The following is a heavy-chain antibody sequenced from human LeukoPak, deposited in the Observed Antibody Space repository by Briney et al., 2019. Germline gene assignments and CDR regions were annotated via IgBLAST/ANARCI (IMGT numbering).Heavy chain of an antibody. Sequence: SETLSLTCTVSGDSINNGGYFWSWVRQPPGKGLEWIGEIYHSGSTNYNPSLKSRVTISVDKSKNQFSLKLSSVTAADTAVYYCARSRANDYVWGSYRYPRDAFDIWGQGTMVTVSS. J-gene: IGHJ3*02. CDR1: GDSINNGGYF. CDR2: IYHSGST. V-gene: IGHV4-4*02. CDR3: ARSRANDYVWGSYRYPRDAFDI. D-gene: IGHD3-16*02.